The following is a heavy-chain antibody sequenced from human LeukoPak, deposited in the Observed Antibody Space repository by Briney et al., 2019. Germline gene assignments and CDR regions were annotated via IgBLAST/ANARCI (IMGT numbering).Heavy chain of an antibody. J-gene: IGHJ3*02. V-gene: IGHV3-53*01. CDR2: IYSGGST. CDR1: GFTLSSKY. Sequence: PGGSLRLSCAASGFTLSSKYMSWVRQAPGEGLEWVSVIYSGGSTYYADSVKGRFTISRDNSKNTLYLQMNSLRAEDTAVYYCARDRNAFDIWGQGTMVTVSS. CDR3: ARDRNAFDI.